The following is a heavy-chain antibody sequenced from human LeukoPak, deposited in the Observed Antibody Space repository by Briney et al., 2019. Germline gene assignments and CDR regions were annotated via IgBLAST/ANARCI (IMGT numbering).Heavy chain of an antibody. J-gene: IGHJ3*02. CDR2: INPNSGGT. CDR3: ARVGLGGYSYGFPPDI. CDR1: GYTFTGYY. V-gene: IGHV1-2*02. D-gene: IGHD5-18*01. Sequence: ASVKVSCKASGYTFTGYYMHWVRQAPGQGLEWMGWINPNSGGTNYAQKFQGRVTMTRDTSISTAYMELSRLRSDDTAVYYCARVGLGGYSYGFPPDIWGRGTMVTVSS.